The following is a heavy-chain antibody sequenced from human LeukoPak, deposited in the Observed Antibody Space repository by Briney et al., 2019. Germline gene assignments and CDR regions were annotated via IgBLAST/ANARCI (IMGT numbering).Heavy chain of an antibody. Sequence: ASVKVSCKASGYTFSDYYMYWVRQAPGQGLEWMGWINPNSGATNSARRFQGRVTMTRDTSISTAYMELNSLRSDDTAVYYCARDGFNSSSWYGHYYYYIDVWGKGTTVTVSS. CDR1: GYTFSDYY. CDR3: ARDGFNSSSWYGHYYYYIDV. V-gene: IGHV1-2*02. D-gene: IGHD6-13*01. J-gene: IGHJ6*03. CDR2: INPNSGAT.